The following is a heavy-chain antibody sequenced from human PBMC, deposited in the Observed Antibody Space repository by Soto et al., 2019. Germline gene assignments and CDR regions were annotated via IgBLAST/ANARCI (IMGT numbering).Heavy chain of an antibody. CDR3: ARVPKGVVVAANDY. V-gene: IGHV3-11*01. D-gene: IGHD2-15*01. CDR2: VSRSGSSI. CDR1: GFTFSDHF. Sequence: QVQLVESGGGLVKPGGSLRLSCAASGFTFSDHFMSWIRQATGQGLEWVSYVSRSGSSIYYADSVKGRFTISRDNAKNSLYLQMNSLRAEDTAVYYCARVPKGVVVAANDYWGQGSLVTLSS. J-gene: IGHJ4*02.